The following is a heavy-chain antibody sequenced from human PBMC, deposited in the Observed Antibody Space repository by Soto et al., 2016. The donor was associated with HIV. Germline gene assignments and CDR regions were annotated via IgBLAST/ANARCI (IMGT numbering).Heavy chain of an antibody. CDR3: ARPTRPDSSGYSLPYYYYGMDV. V-gene: IGHV3-74*01. J-gene: IGHJ6*02. Sequence: EVQLVESGGGLVQPGGSLRLSCAASGFTFSSYWMHWVRQAPGKGLVWVSRINSDGSSTSYADSVKGRFTISRDNAKNTLYLQMNSLRAEDTAVYYCARPTRPDSSGYSLPYYYYGMDVWGQGTTVTVSS. D-gene: IGHD3-22*01. CDR1: GFTFSSYW. CDR2: INSDGSST.